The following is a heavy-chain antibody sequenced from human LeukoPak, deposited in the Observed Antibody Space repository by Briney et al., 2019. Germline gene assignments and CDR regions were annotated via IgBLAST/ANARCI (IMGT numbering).Heavy chain of an antibody. CDR3: ASSAAAGRGSWFDP. Sequence: PSETLSLTCAVYGGSFSGYYWSWIRQPPGKGLEWLGEINHSGSTNYNPSLKSRVTISVDTSKNQFSLKLSSVTAADTAVYYCASSAAAGRGSWFDPWGQGTLVTVSS. CDR2: INHSGST. V-gene: IGHV4-34*01. D-gene: IGHD6-13*01. CDR1: GGSFSGYY. J-gene: IGHJ5*02.